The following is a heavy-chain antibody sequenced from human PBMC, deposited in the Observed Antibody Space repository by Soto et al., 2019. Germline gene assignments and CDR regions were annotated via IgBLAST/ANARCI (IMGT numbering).Heavy chain of an antibody. D-gene: IGHD6-19*01. CDR3: AGAEGGNGWRPFDY. Sequence: EVQLVESGGGLVQPGGSLRLSCATSGFTFSDHYMDWVRQAPGKGLEWVARTRNKANSYTTEYAPSVKGRFTISRDDSKNSLYLQMNSLKTEDTAVYYGAGAEGGNGWRPFDYWGQGTLVTVSS. J-gene: IGHJ4*02. V-gene: IGHV3-72*01. CDR2: TRNKANSYTT. CDR1: GFTFSDHY.